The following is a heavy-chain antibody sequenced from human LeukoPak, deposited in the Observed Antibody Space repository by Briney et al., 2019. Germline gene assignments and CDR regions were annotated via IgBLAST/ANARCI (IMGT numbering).Heavy chain of an antibody. D-gene: IGHD5-24*01. CDR3: ATENRRNYITDY. Sequence: PGGSLRLSCAASGFTFSNAWMNWVRQAPGKGLEWVGRIKSKTDGGTPDYAAPVKGRFTISRDDSKNTLYLQMNSLKTEDTAVYFCATENRRNYITDYWGQGTLVTVSS. J-gene: IGHJ4*02. CDR2: IKSKTDGGTP. V-gene: IGHV3-15*01. CDR1: GFTFSNAW.